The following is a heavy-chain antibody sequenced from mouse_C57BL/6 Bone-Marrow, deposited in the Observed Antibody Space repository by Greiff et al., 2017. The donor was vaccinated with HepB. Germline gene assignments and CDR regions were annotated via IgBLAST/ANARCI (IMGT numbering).Heavy chain of an antibody. CDR2: INPNNSGT. Sequence: EVQLQQSGPELVKPGASVKIPCKASGYTFTDYNMDWVKQSHGKSLEWIGDINPNNSGTIYNQKFKGKATLTVDQSSSTAYMELRSLTSEATAVYYCARRVVATDAMDYWGQGTSVTVSS. J-gene: IGHJ4*01. CDR3: ARRVVATDAMDY. V-gene: IGHV1-18*01. CDR1: GYTFTDYN. D-gene: IGHD1-1*01.